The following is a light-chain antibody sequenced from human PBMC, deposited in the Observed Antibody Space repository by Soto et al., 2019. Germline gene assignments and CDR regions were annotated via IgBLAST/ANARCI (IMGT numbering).Light chain of an antibody. J-gene: IGKJ1*01. CDR1: QSVGSSY. Sequence: DIVLTQSPGTLSLSPGERATLSCRASQSVGSSYLAWYLQKPGPAPMLLIYGASDRASGIPERFSGSGSGTDFTLIISRLEPDDFAAYYCQQYGNSPWTFGQGTKVEVK. CDR2: GAS. V-gene: IGKV3-20*01. CDR3: QQYGNSPWT.